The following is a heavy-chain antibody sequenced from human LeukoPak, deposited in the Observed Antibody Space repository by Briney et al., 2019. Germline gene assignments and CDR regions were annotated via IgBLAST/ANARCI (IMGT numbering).Heavy chain of an antibody. J-gene: IGHJ4*02. Sequence: SETLSLTCTVSGGFISSYYWSWVRQPPGKGLEWIGYIYNSVTTNYNPSLKSRVTISLDTSKNQFSLKLTSVTAADTAVYYCAGKTPMAEAYYFDYWGQGTLVTVSS. CDR1: GGFISSYY. D-gene: IGHD5-18*01. V-gene: IGHV4-59*01. CDR3: AGKTPMAEAYYFDY. CDR2: IYNSVTT.